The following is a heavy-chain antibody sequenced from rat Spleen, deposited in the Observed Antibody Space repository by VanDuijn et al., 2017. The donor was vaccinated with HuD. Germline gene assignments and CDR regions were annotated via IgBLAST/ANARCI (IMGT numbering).Heavy chain of an antibody. CDR2: ISTGGGNT. CDR1: GFTYSNYD. J-gene: IGHJ4*01. V-gene: IGHV5S13*01. Sequence: EVQLVESGGGLVHPGRSLKLSCAAAGFTYSNYDMAWVRQAPTKGLEWIASISTGGGNTYYRDSVKGRFTISRDNAKNTQYLQMDSLMSEDTATYYCTRGYVMDAWGQGASVTVSS. CDR3: TRGYVMDA.